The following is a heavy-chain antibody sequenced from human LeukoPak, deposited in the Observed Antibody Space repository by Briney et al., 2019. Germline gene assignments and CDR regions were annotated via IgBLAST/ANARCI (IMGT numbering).Heavy chain of an antibody. J-gene: IGHJ6*02. V-gene: IGHV5-51*01. CDR3: ASCGYCSGGSCYKYYYGMDA. D-gene: IGHD2-15*01. Sequence: GESLKISCKGSGYSFTSYWIGWARQMPGRGLEWMGIIYPGDSDTRYSPSFQGQVTISADKSISTAYLQWSSLKASDTAMYYCASCGYCSGGSCYKYYYGMDAWGQGTTVTVSS. CDR1: GYSFTSYW. CDR2: IYPGDSDT.